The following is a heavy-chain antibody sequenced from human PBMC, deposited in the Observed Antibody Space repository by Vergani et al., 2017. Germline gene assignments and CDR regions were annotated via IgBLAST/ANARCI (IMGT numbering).Heavy chain of an antibody. J-gene: IGHJ4*02. D-gene: IGHD5-18*01. V-gene: IGHV3-49*04. CDR3: SRGRGYSFGYSDY. Sequence: EVQLVESGGGLVPPGRSLRLSCAASGFSFGDYAMTWVRQAPGKGLEWVAFISNKEYGWTTEYAASGKGRFTISRDDSKRLAYLQLSGLKTEDTAVYFCSRGRGYSFGYSDYWGQGTLVTVSS. CDR1: GFSFGDYA. CDR2: ISNKEYGWTT.